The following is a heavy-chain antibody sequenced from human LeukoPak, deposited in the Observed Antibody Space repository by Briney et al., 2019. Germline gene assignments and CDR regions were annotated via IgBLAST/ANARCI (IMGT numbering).Heavy chain of an antibody. J-gene: IGHJ4*02. CDR3: ARSIDAAVPGFDY. V-gene: IGHV3-48*04. CDR2: ISSSSSTI. CDR1: GFTFSSYA. D-gene: IGHD2-2*01. Sequence: PGGSLRLSCAASGFTFSSYAMSWVRQAPGKGLEWVSYISSSSSTIYYADSVKGRFTISRDNAKNSLYLQMNSLRAEDTAVYYCARSIDAAVPGFDYWGQGTLVTVSS.